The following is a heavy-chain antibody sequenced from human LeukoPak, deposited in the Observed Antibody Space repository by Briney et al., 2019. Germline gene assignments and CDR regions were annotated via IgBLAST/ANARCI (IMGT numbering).Heavy chain of an antibody. Sequence: SETLSLTCAVYGGSFSGYYWSWIRQPPGKGLEWIGYIHYTGKNNYNPSLKSRITMSVDTSKSQFSLKLSSVTAADTAVYYCARDPTRSGLDYWGQGTLVTVSS. J-gene: IGHJ4*02. V-gene: IGHV4-34*10. D-gene: IGHD4-11*01. CDR3: ARDPTRSGLDY. CDR1: GGSFSGYY. CDR2: IHYTGKN.